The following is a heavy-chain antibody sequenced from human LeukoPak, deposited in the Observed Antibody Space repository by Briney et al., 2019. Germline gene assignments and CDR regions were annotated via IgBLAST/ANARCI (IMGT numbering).Heavy chain of an antibody. J-gene: IGHJ5*02. D-gene: IGHD6-6*01. V-gene: IGHV4-59*08. CDR3: ARVPYSSSSGRVWFDP. Sequence: PSETLSLTCTVSGGSISSYYWSWIRQPPGKGLEWIGYIYYSGSTNYNPSLKSRVTISVDTSKNQFSLKLSSVTAADTAVYYCARVPYSSSSGRVWFDPWGQGTLVTVSS. CDR1: GGSISSYY. CDR2: IYYSGST.